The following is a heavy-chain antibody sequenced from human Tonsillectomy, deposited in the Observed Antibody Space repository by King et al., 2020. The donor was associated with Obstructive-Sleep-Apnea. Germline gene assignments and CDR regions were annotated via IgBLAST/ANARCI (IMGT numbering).Heavy chain of an antibody. D-gene: IGHD5-12*01. CDR1: GFTFNNYW. CDR2: IKQDGSEK. Sequence: VQLVESGGGLVQPGGSLRLSCAASGFTFNNYWMIWVRQAPGKGLEWVSNIKQDGSEKYYVDSVEGRFTISRDNAKSSLYLQMNSLRAEDTAVYYCARVGPGVWIGFDSWGQGTLVTVSS. V-gene: IGHV3-7*01. J-gene: IGHJ4*02. CDR3: ARVGPGVWIGFDS.